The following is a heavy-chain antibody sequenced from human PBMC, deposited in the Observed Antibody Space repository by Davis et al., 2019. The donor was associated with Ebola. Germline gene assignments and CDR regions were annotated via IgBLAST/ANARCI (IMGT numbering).Heavy chain of an antibody. D-gene: IGHD5-12*01. Sequence: SETLSLTCAVYGGSFSGYYWSWIRQPPGKGLEWIGEINHSGSTNYNPSLKSRVTISVDTSKNQFSLKLRSVTAADTAVYYCARHGGGSGYDYWGQETLVTVSS. CDR3: ARHGGGSGYDY. V-gene: IGHV4-34*01. J-gene: IGHJ4*02. CDR1: GGSFSGYY. CDR2: INHSGST.